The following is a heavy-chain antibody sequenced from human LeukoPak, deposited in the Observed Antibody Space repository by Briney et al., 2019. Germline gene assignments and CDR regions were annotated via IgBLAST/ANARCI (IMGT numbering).Heavy chain of an antibody. Sequence: GGSLRLSCAASGFTFSDYWMQWVRQAPGKGLVWVSRIYSDVSTTYYADSVKGRFTISRDNAKNTLYLQMNSLRAEDTAVYYCARAFDTSWDYYYMDVWGKGTTVTVSS. CDR3: ARAFDTSWDYYYMDV. V-gene: IGHV3-74*01. J-gene: IGHJ6*03. CDR1: GFTFSDYW. D-gene: IGHD2-2*01. CDR2: IYSDVSTT.